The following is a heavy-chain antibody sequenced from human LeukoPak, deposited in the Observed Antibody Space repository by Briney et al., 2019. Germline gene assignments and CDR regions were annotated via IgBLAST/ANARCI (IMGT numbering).Heavy chain of an antibody. D-gene: IGHD5-24*01. CDR3: ARASRGSPPPYFDY. CDR2: IYPGDSDT. V-gene: IGHV5-51*01. Sequence: GESLKISCKGSGYTFTAYWIGWVRQMPGKGLEWMGIIYPGDSDTRYSPSFQGQVTISADRSISTAYLQWSSLEASDTAMYYCARASRGSPPPYFDYWGQGTLVTVSS. J-gene: IGHJ4*02. CDR1: GYTFTAYW.